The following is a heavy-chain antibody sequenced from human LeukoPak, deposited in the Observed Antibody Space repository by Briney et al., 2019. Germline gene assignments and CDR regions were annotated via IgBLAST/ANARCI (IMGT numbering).Heavy chain of an antibody. Sequence: ASVKVSCKASGYTFTSYDINWVRQATGQGLEWMGWMNPNSGNTGYAQKFQGRVTMTRNTSISTAYVELSSLRSEDTAVYYCARFLVAATQVNWFDPWGQRTLVTVSS. D-gene: IGHD2-15*01. J-gene: IGHJ5*02. CDR1: GYTFTSYD. CDR3: ARFLVAATQVNWFDP. V-gene: IGHV1-8*01. CDR2: MNPNSGNT.